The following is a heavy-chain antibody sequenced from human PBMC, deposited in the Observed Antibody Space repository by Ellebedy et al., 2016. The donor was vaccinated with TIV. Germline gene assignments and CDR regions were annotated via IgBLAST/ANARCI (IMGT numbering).Heavy chain of an antibody. CDR3: ARRVAARLGFDY. CDR2: IYPGDSDT. D-gene: IGHD6-6*01. J-gene: IGHJ4*02. V-gene: IGHV5-51*01. CDR1: GYSFTSYW. Sequence: KVSXXGSGYSFTSYWIGWVRQMPGKGLEWMGIIYPGDSDTRYSPSFQGQVTISADKSISTAYLQWSSLKASDTAMYYCARRVAARLGFDYWGQGTLVTVSS.